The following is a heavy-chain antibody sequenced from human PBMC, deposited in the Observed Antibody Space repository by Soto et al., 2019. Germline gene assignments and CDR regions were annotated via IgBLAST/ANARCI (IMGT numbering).Heavy chain of an antibody. Sequence: QVQLVHSGAEVKKPGSSVRVSCKASGGTFSSYTISWVRQAPGQGLEWMGRIIPILGIANYAQKFQGRVTITADKSTSTAYMELSSLRSEDTAVYYCAEYRSSHAFDIWGQGTMVTVSS. J-gene: IGHJ3*02. CDR1: GGTFSSYT. D-gene: IGHD6-13*01. CDR3: AEYRSSHAFDI. CDR2: IIPILGIA. V-gene: IGHV1-69*02.